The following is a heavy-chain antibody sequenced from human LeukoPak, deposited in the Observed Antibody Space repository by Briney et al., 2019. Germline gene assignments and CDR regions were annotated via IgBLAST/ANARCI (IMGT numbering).Heavy chain of an antibody. Sequence: SETLSLICTVSGGSISSYYWSWIRQPAGKGLEWIVRIYTSGSTNYNPSLKSRVAISVDTSKNQFSLKLSSVTAADTAVYYCAREAADSSGYRPYDYWGQGTLVTVSS. CDR1: GGSISSYY. J-gene: IGHJ4*02. CDR2: IYTSGST. D-gene: IGHD3-22*01. V-gene: IGHV4-4*07. CDR3: AREAADSSGYRPYDY.